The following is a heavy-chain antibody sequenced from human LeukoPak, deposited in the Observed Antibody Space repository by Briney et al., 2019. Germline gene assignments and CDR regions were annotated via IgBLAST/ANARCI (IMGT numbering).Heavy chain of an antibody. V-gene: IGHV3-23*01. D-gene: IGHD3-22*01. CDR3: ARSSGYYVGAFDT. CDR2: ISGSGGST. Sequence: PGGSLRLSCAASGFTFSSYGMSWVRQAPGKGLEWVSAISGSGGSTYYADSVKGRFTISRDNSKNTLYLQMNSLRAEDTAVYYCARSSGYYVGAFDTWGQGTMVTVSS. J-gene: IGHJ3*02. CDR1: GFTFSSYG.